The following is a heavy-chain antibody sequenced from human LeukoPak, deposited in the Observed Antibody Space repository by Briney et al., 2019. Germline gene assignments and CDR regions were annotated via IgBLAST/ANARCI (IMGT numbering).Heavy chain of an antibody. D-gene: IGHD4-11*01. V-gene: IGHV4-59*08. CDR3: ARLLHDWFDS. CDR2: IYYRESA. Sequence: SETLSLTCTVSGDSINSYYWSWIRQPPGKGLEWLGYIYYRESANYNPSLKSRVTISIDTSKNQFSLKLTSVTAADTAVYYCARLLHDWFDSWGQGTLVTVSS. CDR1: GDSINSYY. J-gene: IGHJ5*01.